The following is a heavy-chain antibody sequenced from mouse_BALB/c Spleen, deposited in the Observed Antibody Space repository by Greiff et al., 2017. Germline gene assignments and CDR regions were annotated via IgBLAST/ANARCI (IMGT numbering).Heavy chain of an antibody. V-gene: IGHV2-2*02. Sequence: QVQLVESGPGLVQPSQSLSITCTVSGFSLTSYGVHWVRQSPGKGLEWLGVIWSGGSTNYNAAFMSRLSISKDNSKSQVFFKMNSLQANDTAIYYCARDYHRYAWFAYWGQGTLVTVSA. J-gene: IGHJ3*01. CDR1: GFSLTSYG. CDR2: IWSGGST. CDR3: ARDYHRYAWFAY. D-gene: IGHD2-14*01.